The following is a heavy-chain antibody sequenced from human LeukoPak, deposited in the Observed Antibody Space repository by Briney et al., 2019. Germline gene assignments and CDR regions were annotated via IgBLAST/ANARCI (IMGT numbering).Heavy chain of an antibody. J-gene: IGHJ6*03. CDR3: ARGGVFPYYYYYYYMDV. CDR2: INPNSGGT. Sequence: ASVKVSCKASGYTFTGYYMHWVRQAPGQGLEWMGWINPNSGGTNYAQKFQGRVTMTRDTSISTAYMELSRLRSDDTAVYYCARGGVFPYYYYYYYMDVWGQGTLVTVFS. CDR1: GYTFTGYY. D-gene: IGHD2-21*01. V-gene: IGHV1-2*02.